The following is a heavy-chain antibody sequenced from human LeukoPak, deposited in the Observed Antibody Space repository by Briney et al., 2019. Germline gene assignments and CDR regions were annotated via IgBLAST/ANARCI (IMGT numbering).Heavy chain of an antibody. CDR1: GYRFTCYY. D-gene: IGHD3-10*01. CDR2: INPNSGGT. CDR3: ARDRRDYYDSGSDYPLI. J-gene: IGHJ4*02. V-gene: IGHV1-2*02. Sequence: GASVKVSCKASGYRFTCYYIHWARQAPGQGLEWMGWINPNSGGTDYAQKFQGRVTMTRDTSVSTAYMEVSRLRSHDTAVYYCARDRRDYYDSGSDYPLIWGQGTLVTVSS.